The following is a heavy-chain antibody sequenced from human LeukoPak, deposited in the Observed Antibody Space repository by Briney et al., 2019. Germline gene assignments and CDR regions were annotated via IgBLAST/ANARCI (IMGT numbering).Heavy chain of an antibody. CDR3: ARDGHDEYRWNFDY. V-gene: IGHV4-4*07. Sequence: SETLSLTCTVTGGSISSYYWSWIRQPAGKGQEWIGRIYTSGSTYYNPSLKSRVTMSVDTSKNQFSLKLSSVTAADTAVYYCARDGHDEYRWNFDYWGQGTLVTVSS. D-gene: IGHD2-8*02. J-gene: IGHJ4*02. CDR2: IYTSGST. CDR1: GGSISSYY.